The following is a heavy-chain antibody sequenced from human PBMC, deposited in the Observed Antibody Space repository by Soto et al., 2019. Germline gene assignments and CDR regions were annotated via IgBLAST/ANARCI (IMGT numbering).Heavy chain of an antibody. J-gene: IGHJ4*02. CDR3: ARGRFLDY. V-gene: IGHV4-30-4*01. CDR1: GDSISNGYYY. D-gene: IGHD3-3*01. CDR2: IYYSGST. Sequence: SETLSLTCTVSGDSISNGYYYWTWIRQPPGKGLEWIGYIYYSGSTYYNPSLQSRVTISADMSKNQFSLKLSSATAADTAVYYCARGRFLDYWGQGTLVTVSS.